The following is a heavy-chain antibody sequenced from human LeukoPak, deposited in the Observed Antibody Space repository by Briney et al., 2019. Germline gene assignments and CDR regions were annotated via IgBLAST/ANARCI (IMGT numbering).Heavy chain of an antibody. V-gene: IGHV3-23*01. Sequence: GGSLRLSCAASGFTFIVFEMYWVRQAPGKGLEWVSAISGSGGSTYYADSVKGRFTISRDNSKNTLYLQMNSLRAEDTAVYYCAKDRGSGSYYGLFDYWGQGTLVTVSS. J-gene: IGHJ4*02. CDR2: ISGSGGST. D-gene: IGHD1-26*01. CDR3: AKDRGSGSYYGLFDY. CDR1: GFTFIVFE.